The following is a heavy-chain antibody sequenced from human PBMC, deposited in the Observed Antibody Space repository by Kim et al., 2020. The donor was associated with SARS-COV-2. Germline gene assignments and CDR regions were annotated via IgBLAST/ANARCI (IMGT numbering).Heavy chain of an antibody. D-gene: IGHD3-10*01. V-gene: IGHV1-46*01. CDR3: ARRGDYGMDV. CDR2: ST. J-gene: IGHJ6*02. Sequence: STSYAQKFQGSVTMTRDTSTSTVYMELSSLRSEDTAVYYCARRGDYGMDVWGQGTTVTVSS.